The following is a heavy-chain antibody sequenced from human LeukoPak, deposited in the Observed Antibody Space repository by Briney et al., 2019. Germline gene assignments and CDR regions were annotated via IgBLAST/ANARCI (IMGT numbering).Heavy chain of an antibody. CDR3: ARGLKGYCSSTSCYAWWFDP. V-gene: IGHV3-21*01. CDR2: ISSSSSYI. J-gene: IGHJ5*02. Sequence: PGGSLTLSCAASGFSVSLNYMNWVRQAPGKGLEWVPSISSSSSYIYYADSVKGRFTISRDNAKNSLYLQMNRLRAEDTAVYYCARGLKGYCSSTSCYAWWFDPWGQGTLVTVSS. D-gene: IGHD2-2*01. CDR1: GFSVSLNY.